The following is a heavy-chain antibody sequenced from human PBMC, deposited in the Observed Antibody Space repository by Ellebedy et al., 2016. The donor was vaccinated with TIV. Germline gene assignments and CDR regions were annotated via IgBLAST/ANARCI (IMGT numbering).Heavy chain of an antibody. CDR3: ARHGGPAGLDLDDAFDI. V-gene: IGHV4-34*01. J-gene: IGHJ3*02. Sequence: SETLSLXXAVYVGSFNDYFWTWIRQPPGKGLEWIGEIDHSGSTNSNPSLKSRVTISVDTSKNQFSLKLSSVTAADTAVYYCARHGGPAGLDLDDAFDIWGQGTMVTVSS. CDR2: IDHSGST. CDR1: VGSFNDYF. D-gene: IGHD3-16*01.